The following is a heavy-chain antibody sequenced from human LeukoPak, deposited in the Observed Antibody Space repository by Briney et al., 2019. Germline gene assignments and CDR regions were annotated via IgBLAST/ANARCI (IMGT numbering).Heavy chain of an antibody. J-gene: IGHJ4*02. CDR3: AKDRYYYGSGRNTYFDY. V-gene: IGHV3-23*01. CDR1: GFTFSSYA. D-gene: IGHD3-10*01. Sequence: QTGGSLRLSCAASGFTFSSYAMSWVRQAPGKGLEWVSAISGSGGSTYYADSVRGRFTISRDNSKDTLYLQMNSLRAEDTAVYYCAKDRYYYGSGRNTYFDYWGQGTLVTVSS. CDR2: ISGSGGST.